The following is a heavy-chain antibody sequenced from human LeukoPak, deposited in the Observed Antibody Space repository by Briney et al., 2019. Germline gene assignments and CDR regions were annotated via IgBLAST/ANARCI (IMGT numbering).Heavy chain of an antibody. CDR3: ARRCYDSSGFDY. CDR1: GYTFTSYD. Sequence: ASVKVSCKASGYTFTSYDINWVRQATGQGLEWMGWMNPNSGNTGYAQKFQGRVTMTRNTSISTSYMELSSLRSEDTAVYYCARRCYDSSGFDYWGQGTLVTVSS. CDR2: MNPNSGNT. J-gene: IGHJ4*02. V-gene: IGHV1-8*01. D-gene: IGHD3-22*01.